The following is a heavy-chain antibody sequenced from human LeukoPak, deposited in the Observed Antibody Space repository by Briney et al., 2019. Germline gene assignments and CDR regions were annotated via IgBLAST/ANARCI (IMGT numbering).Heavy chain of an antibody. D-gene: IGHD3-22*01. J-gene: IGHJ4*02. Sequence: GGSLRLSCAASGFTLSSYVLSWVRQAPGKGLEWVSAISGSDGSTYYADSVKGRFTISRDNSKNTLYLQMNSLRAEDTAVYYCPRKFDSSGYFDYWGQGTLVTVSS. CDR3: PRKFDSSGYFDY. CDR2: ISGSDGST. V-gene: IGHV3-23*01. CDR1: GFTLSSYV.